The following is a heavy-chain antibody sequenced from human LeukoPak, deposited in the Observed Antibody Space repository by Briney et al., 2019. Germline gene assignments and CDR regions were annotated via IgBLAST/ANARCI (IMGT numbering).Heavy chain of an antibody. D-gene: IGHD3-10*02. CDR3: AREISMFVNAFDL. CDR1: GFTFSNSS. CDR2: IWYDGSNE. V-gene: IGHV3-33*01. Sequence: PGGSLRLSCAASGFTFSNSSMHWVRQAPGKGLEWVAVIWYDGSNEYYADAVKGRFIISRDNSKNTVHLQMNSLRVEDTSVYYCAREISMFVNAFDLWGQGTLVAVSS. J-gene: IGHJ3*01.